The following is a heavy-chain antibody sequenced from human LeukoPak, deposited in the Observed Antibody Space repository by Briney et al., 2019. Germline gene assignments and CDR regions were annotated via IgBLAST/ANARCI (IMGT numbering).Heavy chain of an antibody. J-gene: IGHJ4*02. CDR1: GYTFTGYY. Sequence: ASVKVSCKASGYTFTGYYMHWVRQAPGQGLEWMGWINPNSGGTNYAQKFQGSVTMTRDTSISTAYMELSSLRSDDNAVYYCARDPETVVPAAIVWYYFDYWGQGTLVTVSS. CDR2: INPNSGGT. CDR3: ARDPETVVPAAIVWYYFDY. V-gene: IGHV1-2*02. D-gene: IGHD2-2*02.